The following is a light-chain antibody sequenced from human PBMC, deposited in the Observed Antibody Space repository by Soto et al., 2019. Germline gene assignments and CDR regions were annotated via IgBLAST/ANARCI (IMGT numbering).Light chain of an antibody. CDR1: QSITNY. Sequence: DIQMTQSPSSLSASVGDRVTITCRTSQSITNYLNWYQQKPGKAPKLLIYAASSLHSGVPSRFSGSGSGTDFTLTISSLQHEDFATYLCQQSYITPYTFGQGTKLQI. V-gene: IGKV1-39*01. CDR3: QQSYITPYT. CDR2: AAS. J-gene: IGKJ2*01.